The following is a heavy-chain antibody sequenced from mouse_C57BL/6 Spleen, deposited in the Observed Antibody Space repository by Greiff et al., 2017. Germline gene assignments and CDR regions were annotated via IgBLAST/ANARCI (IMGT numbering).Heavy chain of an antibody. CDR2: INPGSGGT. J-gene: IGHJ4*01. D-gene: IGHD2-12*01. CDR1: GYAFTNYL. CDR3: ARNYKRDAMDY. Sequence: VQVVESGAELVRPGTSVKVSCKASGYAFTNYLIEWVKQRPGQGLEWIGVINPGSGGTNYNEKFKGKATLTADKSSSTAYMQLSSLTSEDSAVYFCARNYKRDAMDYWGQVTSVTGSS. V-gene: IGHV1-54*01.